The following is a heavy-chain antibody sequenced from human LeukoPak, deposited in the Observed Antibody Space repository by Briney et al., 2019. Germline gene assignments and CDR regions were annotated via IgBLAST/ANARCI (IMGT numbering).Heavy chain of an antibody. CDR2: INPNSGGT. CDR3: AETSSGYYFDAFDI. V-gene: IGHV1-2*02. J-gene: IGHJ3*02. CDR1: GYTFTNYG. Sequence: ASVKVSCKASGYTFTNYGVSWVRQAPGQGLEWRGWINPNSGGTNYAQKFQGRVTMTRDTSISTAYMELSRLRSDDTAVYYCAETSSGYYFDAFDIWGQGTMVTVSS. D-gene: IGHD3-22*01.